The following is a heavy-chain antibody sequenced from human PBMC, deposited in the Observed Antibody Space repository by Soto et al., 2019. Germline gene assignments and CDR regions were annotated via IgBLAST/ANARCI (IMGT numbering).Heavy chain of an antibody. J-gene: IGHJ4*02. D-gene: IGHD3-3*01. Sequence: QVQLVQSGAEVKKPGSSVKVSCKASGGTFSSYAISWVRQAPGQGLEWMGGIIPIFGTANYAQKFQGRVTITADESRSTAYMELSSLRSEDTAVYYCARLVYYDFWSGPSVDYWGQGTLVTVSS. CDR3: ARLVYYDFWSGPSVDY. CDR2: IIPIFGTA. V-gene: IGHV1-69*12. CDR1: GGTFSSYA.